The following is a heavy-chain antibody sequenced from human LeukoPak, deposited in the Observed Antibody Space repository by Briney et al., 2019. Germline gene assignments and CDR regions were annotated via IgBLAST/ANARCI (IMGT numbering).Heavy chain of an antibody. V-gene: IGHV4-59*01. Sequence: SETLSLTCTVSGGSISSYYWSWIRQPPGEGLEWIGYIYYSGTTDYSPSLRSRVTMSVDASKSQFSLKLSSVTAADTAVYYCARMGAIAGASANPDHWGQGTLVTVSS. CDR3: ARMGAIAGASANPDH. CDR1: GGSISSYY. J-gene: IGHJ4*02. D-gene: IGHD4/OR15-4a*01. CDR2: IYYSGTT.